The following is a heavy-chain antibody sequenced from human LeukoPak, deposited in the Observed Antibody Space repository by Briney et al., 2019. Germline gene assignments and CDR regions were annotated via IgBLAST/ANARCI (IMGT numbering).Heavy chain of an antibody. J-gene: IGHJ4*02. V-gene: IGHV3-48*03. CDR3: AKQYGSGSYGSDY. CDR1: GFTFSSYE. CDR2: ISSSGSTI. Sequence: GGSLRLSCAASGFTFSSYEMNWVRQAPGKGLEWVSYISSSGSTIYYADSVKGRFTISRDNSKSTLYLQMNSLRAEDTAVYYCAKQYGSGSYGSDYWGQGTLVTVSS. D-gene: IGHD3-10*01.